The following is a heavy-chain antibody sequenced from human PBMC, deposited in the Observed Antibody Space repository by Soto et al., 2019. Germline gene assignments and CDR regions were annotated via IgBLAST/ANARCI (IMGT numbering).Heavy chain of an antibody. CDR2: VYPGDSDT. J-gene: IGHJ5*02. V-gene: IGHV5-51*01. D-gene: IGHD3-22*01. CDR1: GYSFTSYW. Sequence: PGESLKISCKGSGYSFTSYWIGWVRQMPGKGLEWMGIVYPGDSDTRYSPSFQGQVTISADKSISTAYLQWSSLKASDTAMYYCARPAYYYDSSGYYLGWFDPWGQGTLVTVSS. CDR3: ARPAYYYDSSGYYLGWFDP.